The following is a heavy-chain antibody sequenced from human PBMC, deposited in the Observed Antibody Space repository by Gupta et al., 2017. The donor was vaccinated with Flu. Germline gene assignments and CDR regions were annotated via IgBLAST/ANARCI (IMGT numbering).Heavy chain of an antibody. D-gene: IGHD3-10*01. Sequence: EVQLVQSGVEVKKPDAFLKISCKGSGYNFGNFWIGWVRQMPEKGLEWMGIIYPGAGDTRYSPSSQGHVTISADKSISTAFLQWNRLKESDSAMYYCARGSGGSGGFDYWGQGTPVTISS. V-gene: IGHV5-51*01. CDR3: ARGSGGSGGFDY. J-gene: IGHJ4*02. CDR1: GYNFGNFW. CDR2: IYPGAGDT.